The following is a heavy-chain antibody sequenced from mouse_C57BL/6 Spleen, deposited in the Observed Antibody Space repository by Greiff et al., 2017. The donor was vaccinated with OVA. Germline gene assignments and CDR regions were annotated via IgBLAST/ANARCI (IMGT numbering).Heavy chain of an antibody. D-gene: IGHD1-1*01. Sequence: QVQLKESGPGLVAPSQRLSITCTVSGFSLTSYGVSWVRQPPGKGLEWLGVIWGDGSTNYHSALISRLSIRKDNSKSQVFLKRNSLQTDDTATYYCAKRAYYYGSMDYAMDYWGQGTSVTVSS. CDR1: GFSLTSYG. V-gene: IGHV2-3*01. J-gene: IGHJ4*01. CDR3: AKRAYYYGSMDYAMDY. CDR2: IWGDGST.